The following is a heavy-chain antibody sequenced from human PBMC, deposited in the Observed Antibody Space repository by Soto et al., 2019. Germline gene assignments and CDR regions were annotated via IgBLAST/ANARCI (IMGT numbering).Heavy chain of an antibody. D-gene: IGHD3-10*01. V-gene: IGHV4-39*01. J-gene: IGHJ4*02. CDR3: ATLWFGEGNY. CDR2: IYYSGST. CDR1: GGSISSSSYY. Sequence: QLQLQESGPGLVKPSETLSLTCTVSGGSISSSSYYWGCIRQPPGKGLEWIGSIYYSGSTYYNPSLKSRVTISVDTSKNQFSLKLSSVTAADTAVYYCATLWFGEGNYWGQGTLVTVSS.